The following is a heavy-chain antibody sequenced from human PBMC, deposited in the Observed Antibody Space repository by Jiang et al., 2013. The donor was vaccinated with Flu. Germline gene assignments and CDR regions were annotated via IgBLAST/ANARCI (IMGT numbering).Heavy chain of an antibody. CDR1: GGSISSSSYY. V-gene: IGHV4-39*01. CDR2: IYYSGST. CDR3: ARQGFLIIAVAGFDY. Sequence: GPGLVKPSETLSLTCTVSGGSISSSSYYWGWIRQPPGKGLEWIGSIYYSGSTYYNPSLKSRVTISVDTSKNQFSLKLSSVTAADTAVYYCARQGFLIIAVAGFDYWGQGTLVTASS. D-gene: IGHD6-19*01. J-gene: IGHJ4*02.